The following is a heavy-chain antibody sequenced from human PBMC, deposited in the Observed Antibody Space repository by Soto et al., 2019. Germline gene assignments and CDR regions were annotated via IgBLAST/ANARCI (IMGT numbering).Heavy chain of an antibody. J-gene: IGHJ5*02. V-gene: IGHV3-15*01. CDR1: GFTFSHAW. CDR3: CVIKRRDQYSTSGYWFDP. Sequence: GGSLRLSCAASGFTFSHAWMSWVRQAPGKGLEWVGRIKSKADGETKDYGAPVRGRFTISRDDSQDILYLHMNSLRIADTAVYYCCVIKRRDQYSTSGYWFDPWGPGTLVTVSS. D-gene: IGHD4-4*01. CDR2: IKSKADGETK.